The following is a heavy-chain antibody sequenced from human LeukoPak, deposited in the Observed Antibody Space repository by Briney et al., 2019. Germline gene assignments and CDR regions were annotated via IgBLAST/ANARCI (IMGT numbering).Heavy chain of an antibody. J-gene: IGHJ4*02. CDR2: IKSDGTYS. V-gene: IGHV3-74*01. D-gene: IGHD4-17*01. CDR1: GFTFSSHW. CDR3: VRDGGYYGVDY. Sequence: GGSLRLSCAASGFTFSSHWMHWVRQAPGKGLVCVSRIKSDGTYSDYGDSVRGRFTISRDNAKDTLYLQMNSLRVEDTAVYYCVRDGGYYGVDYWGQGTLVTVSS.